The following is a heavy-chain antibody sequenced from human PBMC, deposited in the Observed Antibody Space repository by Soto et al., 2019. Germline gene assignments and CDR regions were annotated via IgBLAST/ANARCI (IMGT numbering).Heavy chain of an antibody. CDR3: ASGRWLQLPGF. CDR1: GGSISSYY. J-gene: IGHJ4*02. D-gene: IGHD5-12*01. CDR2: IYYSGST. V-gene: IGHV4-59*01. Sequence: PSETLSLTCTVSGGSISSYYWSWIRQPPGKGLEWIGYIYYSGSTNYNPSLKSRVTISVDTSKNQFSLNLSSVTAADTAVYYCASGRWLQLPGFWGQGTLVTVSS.